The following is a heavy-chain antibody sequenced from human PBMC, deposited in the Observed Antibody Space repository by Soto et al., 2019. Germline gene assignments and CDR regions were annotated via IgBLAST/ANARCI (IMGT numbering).Heavy chain of an antibody. J-gene: IGHJ6*02. D-gene: IGHD3-10*01. Sequence: QVQLVQSGAEVKQPGSSVKVSCKASGGTFSSYAISWVRQAPGQGLEWMGGIIPISGTANYAQKFQGRVTITAEESTSTVYMELSSLRSEDTAVYYCAREGGSGSYRYYGMDVWGQGTTVTVSS. CDR3: AREGGSGSYRYYGMDV. CDR2: IIPISGTA. V-gene: IGHV1-69*12. CDR1: GGTFSSYA.